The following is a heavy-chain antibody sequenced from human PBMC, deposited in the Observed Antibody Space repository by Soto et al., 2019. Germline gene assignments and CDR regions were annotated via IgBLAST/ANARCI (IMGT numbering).Heavy chain of an antibody. D-gene: IGHD1-1*01. CDR3: ARERTGTTSMDV. Sequence: QVQLVQSGAEVKKPGASVKVSCKASGYTFTGNNITGVRQATGQGLEWRGWINPNSGNTGYAQKFQGRVTMTRNTCVSTAYMELSSLRSEDTAVYYCARERTGTTSMDVWGQGTTVTVSS. CDR1: GYTFTGNN. J-gene: IGHJ6*02. CDR2: INPNSGNT. V-gene: IGHV1-8*01.